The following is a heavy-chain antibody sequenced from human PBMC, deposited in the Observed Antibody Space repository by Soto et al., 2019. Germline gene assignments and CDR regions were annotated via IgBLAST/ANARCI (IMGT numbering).Heavy chain of an antibody. CDR2: IAGGGRDT. CDR1: GFTFGSYA. V-gene: IGHV3-23*01. CDR3: AKVQFTIFGNFDY. D-gene: IGHD3-3*01. J-gene: IGHJ4*02. Sequence: GGSLRLSCAASGFTFGSYAMNWVRQAPGKGLEWVSAIAGGGRDTYYADSVKGRFTISRDNSKNTLYLQINSLRAEDTAVYYCAKVQFTIFGNFDYWGQGTPVTVSS.